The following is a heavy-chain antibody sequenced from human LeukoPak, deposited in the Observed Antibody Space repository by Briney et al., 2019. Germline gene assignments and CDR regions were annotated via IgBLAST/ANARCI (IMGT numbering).Heavy chain of an antibody. CDR3: AGRGQRYFRD. J-gene: IGHJ1*01. CDR1: GDSISSDY. CDR2: IYRFGNT. V-gene: IGHV4-4*08. Sequence: PSETLSLTCTVSGDSISSDYWRWIRQPPRKGEEWIGYIYRFGNTDYNPPLMRRVTISLDTSKKQLSLNLTSVTAADTAVYYCAGRGQRYFRDWGQGTLVTVSS.